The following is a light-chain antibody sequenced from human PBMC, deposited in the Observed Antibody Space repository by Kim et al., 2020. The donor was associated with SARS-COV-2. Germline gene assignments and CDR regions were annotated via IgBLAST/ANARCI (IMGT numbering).Light chain of an antibody. Sequence: EIVLTQSPGTLSLSPGERATLSCRASQSVTGSYLAWYQQKPGQPPRLLIYGASNRATGIPDRFSGSGSGTDFTLTISRLESEDLAVYYCQQYGTSLRTFGQGTKVDIK. CDR3: QQYGTSLRT. J-gene: IGKJ1*01. CDR1: QSVTGSY. CDR2: GAS. V-gene: IGKV3-20*01.